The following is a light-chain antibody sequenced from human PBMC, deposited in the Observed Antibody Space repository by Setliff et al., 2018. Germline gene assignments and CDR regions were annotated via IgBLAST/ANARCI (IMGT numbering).Light chain of an antibody. CDR2: EVN. V-gene: IGLV2-14*01. Sequence: QSVLPQPASVSGSPGQSITISCVGTSADVGSSKYVSWYQQHPDKAPKLILYEVNNRPSGISNRFFGSKSGNTASLTISGLQAGDEADYYCCSFTTSATVVFGPGTKVTVL. J-gene: IGLJ1*01. CDR1: SADVGSSKY. CDR3: CSFTTSATVV.